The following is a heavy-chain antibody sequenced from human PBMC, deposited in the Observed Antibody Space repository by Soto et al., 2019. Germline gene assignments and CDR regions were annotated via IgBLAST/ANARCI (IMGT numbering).Heavy chain of an antibody. V-gene: IGHV3-7*01. CDR1: GFTFSTYW. D-gene: IGHD4-17*01. J-gene: IGHJ3*02. CDR2: IKQDGSEK. Sequence: HPGGSLRLSCAASGFTFSTYWMSWVRQPPGKGLEWVANIKQDGSEKYYVDSVKGRFTISRDNAKNSLFLQMNSLRAEDTAVYYCARDVPMVYGDYFGAFDIWGQGTMVTVSS. CDR3: ARDVPMVYGDYFGAFDI.